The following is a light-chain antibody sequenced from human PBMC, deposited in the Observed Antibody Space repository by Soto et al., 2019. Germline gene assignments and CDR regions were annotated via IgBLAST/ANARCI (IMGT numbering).Light chain of an antibody. CDR1: QDIASW. Sequence: DIRMTQSPSSVSGSVGDRVSMTCRASQDIASWLAWYQQRPGKAPVLLIFGASILQSGFSSRFSGSGAGTEFKLTSMSLQPEDFGVDYCPQAHNLSITSGRRTHVEIK. CDR2: GAS. CDR3: PQAHNLSIT. V-gene: IGKV1-12*01. J-gene: IGKJ4*01.